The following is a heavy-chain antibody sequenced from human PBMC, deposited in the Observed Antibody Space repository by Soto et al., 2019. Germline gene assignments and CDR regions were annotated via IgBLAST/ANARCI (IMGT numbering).Heavy chain of an antibody. V-gene: IGHV1-69*01. J-gene: IGHJ6*02. Sequence: SVKVSCKASGGTFSSYAISWVRQDTGQGLEWMGGIIPIFGTANYAQKFQGRVTITADESTSTAYMELSSLRSEDKAVYYCARAVPVDTAMVADYYYGMDVWGQGTTVTVSS. CDR1: GGTFSSYA. CDR3: ARAVPVDTAMVADYYYGMDV. CDR2: IIPIFGTA. D-gene: IGHD5-18*01.